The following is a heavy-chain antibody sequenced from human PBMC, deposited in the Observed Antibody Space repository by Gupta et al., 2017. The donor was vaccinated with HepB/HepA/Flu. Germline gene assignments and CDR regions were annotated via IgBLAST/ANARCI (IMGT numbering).Heavy chain of an antibody. CDR2: IKYDESDI. Sequence: EWQLVESGGGLVQPGGSLRLSCTASGFPFSNYYMSWVRQAPGKGLEWVANIKYDESDIHYVDSVEGRFTISRDNAKNSLFLHMNSLRVEDTAVYYCTRDGGPTPRDYWGQGTLVTVSS. V-gene: IGHV3-7*01. D-gene: IGHD3-16*01. CDR1: GFPFSNYY. CDR3: TRDGGPTPRDY. J-gene: IGHJ4*02.